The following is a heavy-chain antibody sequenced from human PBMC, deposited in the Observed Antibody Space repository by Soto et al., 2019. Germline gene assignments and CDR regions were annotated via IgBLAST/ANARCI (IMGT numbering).Heavy chain of an antibody. CDR3: ARADPDASVGY. D-gene: IGHD2-15*01. J-gene: IGHJ4*02. CDR2: ISYSGST. CDR1: GGSMSSYY. V-gene: IGHV4-59*01. Sequence: SETLSLTCTVSGGSMSSYYWTWLRQSAGRGLEWIGYISYSGSTYYNPSLKSRVTISADTSKNQFSLRMNSMIAADTAVYYCARADPDASVGYWGQGTLVTVSS.